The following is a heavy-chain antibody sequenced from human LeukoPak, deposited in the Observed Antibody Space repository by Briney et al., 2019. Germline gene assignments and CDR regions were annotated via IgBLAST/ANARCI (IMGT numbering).Heavy chain of an antibody. J-gene: IGHJ4*02. Sequence: GGSLRLSCAASGFTFDNYFMHWVSQAPGKGLEWVSFISGDGGTTYYRDSVKGRFTISRDNSKNSLYLQLESLRADDTALYFCATSHGWSPDHWGQGTLVTVSS. V-gene: IGHV3-43*02. CDR2: ISGDGGTT. D-gene: IGHD6-19*01. CDR3: ATSHGWSPDH. CDR1: GFTFDNYF.